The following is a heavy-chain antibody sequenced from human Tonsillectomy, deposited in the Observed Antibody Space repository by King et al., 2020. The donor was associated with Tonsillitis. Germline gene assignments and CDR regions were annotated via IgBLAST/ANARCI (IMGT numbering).Heavy chain of an antibody. D-gene: IGHD6-19*01. CDR2: IYDSGDT. CDR1: GGSISNSY. CDR3: AGKAVTGNRPFDT. J-gene: IGHJ5*02. V-gene: IGHV4-59*01. Sequence: VQLQESGPGLVKPSETLSLTCTVSGGSISNSYWSWIRQPPGKGLEWIGYIYDSGDTNYNPSLRSRVTISVDTSKNQISLRLSSVTAADTAVYYCAGKAVTGNRPFDTWGQGTLVTVSS.